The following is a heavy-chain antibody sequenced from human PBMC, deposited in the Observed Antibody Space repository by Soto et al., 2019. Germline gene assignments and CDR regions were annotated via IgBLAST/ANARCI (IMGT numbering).Heavy chain of an antibody. D-gene: IGHD6-19*01. Sequence: QLQLQESGPGLVKPSETLSLTCSVSDDSINSDKYYWGWIRQPPGKGLEWIGSIYYRGNDYYNPSLQTQVNISVDKSKSEFYLKLNSVTAADSAVYFCASLEGLATISYYFDFWGPGALVTVSS. CDR3: ASLEGLATISYYFDF. CDR1: DDSINSDKYY. J-gene: IGHJ4*02. CDR2: IYYRGND. V-gene: IGHV4-39*01.